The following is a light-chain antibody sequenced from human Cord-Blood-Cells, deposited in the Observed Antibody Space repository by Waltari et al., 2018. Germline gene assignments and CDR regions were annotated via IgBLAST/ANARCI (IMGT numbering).Light chain of an antibody. V-gene: IGKV2-28*01. CDR2: LGS. J-gene: IGKJ2*01. Sequence: EIVMTQSPLSLPVPPGGPASISSRSSPSLLHSNGYNYLDWYLQKPGQSPQLLIYLGSNRASGVPDRFSGSGSGTDFTLKISRVEAEDVGVYYCMQALQTPYTFGQGTKLEIK. CDR3: MQALQTPYT. CDR1: PSLLHSNGYNY.